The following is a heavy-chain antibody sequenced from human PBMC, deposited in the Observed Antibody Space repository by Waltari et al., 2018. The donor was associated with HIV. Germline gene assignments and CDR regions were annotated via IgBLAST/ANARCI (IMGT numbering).Heavy chain of an antibody. D-gene: IGHD1-26*01. CDR2: INQSGST. CDR3: ARKEVGATLKNAFDI. CDR1: GESFSGYY. Sequence: QVQLQQWGAGLLKPSETLSLTCAVYGESFSGYYWSWIRQPPGKGLEWIGEINQSGSTKYNPSRKSRVSISVDTSKKQFSLKLYSVTAADTAVYYCARKEVGATLKNAFDIWGPGTLVTASS. J-gene: IGHJ3*02. V-gene: IGHV4-34*01.